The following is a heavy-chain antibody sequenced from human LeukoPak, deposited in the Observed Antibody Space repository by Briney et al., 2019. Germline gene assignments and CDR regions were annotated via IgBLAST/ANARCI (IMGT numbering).Heavy chain of an antibody. Sequence: ASVKVSCKASGYTFTSYGISWVRQAPGQGLEWMGWISAYNGNTNYAQKLQGRVTMTTDTSTSTAYMELRSLRSDDTAVYYCAREISSSWAGEWFDPWGQGTLVTVSS. D-gene: IGHD6-13*01. CDR1: GYTFTSYG. J-gene: IGHJ5*02. CDR3: AREISSSWAGEWFDP. CDR2: ISAYNGNT. V-gene: IGHV1-18*01.